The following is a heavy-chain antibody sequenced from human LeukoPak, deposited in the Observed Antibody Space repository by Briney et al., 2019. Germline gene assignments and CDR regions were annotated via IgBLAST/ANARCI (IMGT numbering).Heavy chain of an antibody. Sequence: SQTLSLTCTVSGDSIISGGYYWSWIRQHPGKGLEWIGYIYYSGTTYYNPSLKSRVTMSVDTSKNQFSLKLSSVTAADTAIYYCARDPVGPGWFDPWGQGTQVTVSS. CDR3: ARDPVGPGWFDP. J-gene: IGHJ5*02. CDR1: GDSIISGGYY. D-gene: IGHD1-26*01. CDR2: IYYSGTT. V-gene: IGHV4-31*02.